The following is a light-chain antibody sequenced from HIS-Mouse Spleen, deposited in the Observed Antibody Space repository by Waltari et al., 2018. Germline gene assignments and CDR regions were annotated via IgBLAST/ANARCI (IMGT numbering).Light chain of an antibody. Sequence: SYELTQPSSVSVSPGQTARITCPGDVLAKKYARWFQQKPGQAPGLVIYKDSERPSGIPERFSGSSSGTTVTLTISGAQVEDEADYYCYSAADNNLGVFGGGTKLTVL. J-gene: IGLJ3*02. V-gene: IGLV3-27*01. CDR3: YSAADNNLGV. CDR2: KDS. CDR1: VLAKKY.